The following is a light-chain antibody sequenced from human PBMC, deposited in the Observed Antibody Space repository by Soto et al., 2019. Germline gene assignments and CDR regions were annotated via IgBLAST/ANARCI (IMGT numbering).Light chain of an antibody. CDR2: KAS. J-gene: IGKJ1*01. V-gene: IGKV1-5*03. Sequence: DIQMTQSPSTLSASVGDRVTITCRASQSINSWLAWYQQKPGKAPKLLIYKASSLESGVPSRFSASGSGTEFTLTISSLQPDDVATYYCQQYNSYPWTFGQGTKVEIK. CDR3: QQYNSYPWT. CDR1: QSINSW.